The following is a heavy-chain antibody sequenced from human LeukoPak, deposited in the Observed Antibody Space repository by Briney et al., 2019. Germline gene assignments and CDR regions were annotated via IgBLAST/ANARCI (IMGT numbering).Heavy chain of an antibody. CDR1: GFTFSSYS. CDR3: AGGAARRTVNFDY. J-gene: IGHJ4*02. CDR2: ISSSSSYI. V-gene: IGHV3-21*01. Sequence: GGSLRLSCAASGFTFSSYSMNWVRQAPGKGLEWVSSISSSSSYIYYADSVKGRFTISRDNAKNSLYLQMNSLRAEDTAVYYCAGGAARRTVNFDYWGQGTLVTVSS. D-gene: IGHD6-6*01.